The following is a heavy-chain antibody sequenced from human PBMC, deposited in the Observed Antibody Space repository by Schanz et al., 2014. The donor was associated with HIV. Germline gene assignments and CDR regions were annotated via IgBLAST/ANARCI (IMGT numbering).Heavy chain of an antibody. D-gene: IGHD4-17*01. CDR3: ARGDFGGNSVDY. CDR1: GGPFNIHY. Sequence: QVQLQQWGAGLLKPSETLSLICAVYGGPFNIHYWSWLRQLPGKGLEWIGEINLDGNTNYNPSLKSRVTISIDMSKRQFSLNLNSVTAADTAVYFCARGDFGGNSVDYWGHGNMVTVSS. J-gene: IGHJ4*01. CDR2: INLDGNT. V-gene: IGHV4-34*01.